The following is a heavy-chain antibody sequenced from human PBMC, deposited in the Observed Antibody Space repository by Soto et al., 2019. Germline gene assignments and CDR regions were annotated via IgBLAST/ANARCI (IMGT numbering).Heavy chain of an antibody. V-gene: IGHV3-30-3*01. CDR2: ISPNGNNA. Sequence: QVQLVESGGDVVQPGRSLRLSCAASGSTFSSYDKHWVRQATAKGLEWVAHISPNGNNAFYADSVKGRFTISRDNARNTVYLQVNSLRPEDTAVSHCVRGPSHGAFAICGQGTLVTVSS. J-gene: IGHJ3*02. CDR3: VRGPSHGAFAI. CDR1: GSTFSSYD.